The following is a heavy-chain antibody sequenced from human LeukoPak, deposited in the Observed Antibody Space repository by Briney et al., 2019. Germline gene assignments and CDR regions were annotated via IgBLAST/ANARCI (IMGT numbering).Heavy chain of an antibody. CDR1: GFTFSSYE. V-gene: IGHV3-48*03. J-gene: IGHJ5*02. CDR2: ISSSGSTI. Sequence: GGSLRLSCAASGFTFSSYEMNWVRQAPGKGLEWVSYISSSGSTIYYADSVKGRFTISRDNAKNSLYLQMNSLRAEDTAVYYCARTGGSGWFLTWGQGTLVTVSS. CDR3: ARTGGSGWFLT. D-gene: IGHD6-19*01.